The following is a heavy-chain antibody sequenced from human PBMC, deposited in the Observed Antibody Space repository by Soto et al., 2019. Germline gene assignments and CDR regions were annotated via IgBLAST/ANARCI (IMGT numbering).Heavy chain of an antibody. CDR1: GGTFSRYA. D-gene: IGHD6-25*01. CDR2: IIPIFGTA. V-gene: IGHV1-69*13. J-gene: IGHJ6*02. Sequence: SVKVSCKASGGTFSRYAMRWVRQAPGQGLEWMGGIIPIFGTANYAQKFQGRVTITADESTSTAYMELSSLRSEDTAVYYCARQGAALRDYYYGMDVWGQGTTVTVSS. CDR3: ARQGAALRDYYYGMDV.